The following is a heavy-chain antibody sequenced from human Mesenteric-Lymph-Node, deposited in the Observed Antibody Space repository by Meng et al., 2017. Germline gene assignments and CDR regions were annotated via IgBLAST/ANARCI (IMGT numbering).Heavy chain of an antibody. V-gene: IGHV3-48*04. D-gene: IGHD3-10*01. CDR1: GFTFSSYS. CDR3: SRDTITLVRGGSHYFDY. J-gene: IGHJ4*02. CDR2: ISSSGSTI. Sequence: GGSLRLSCAASGFTFSSYSMNWVRQAPGKGLEWVSYISSSGSTIYYADSVKGRFTISRDNAKNSLYLQMNSLRAEDTAVYYCSRDTITLVRGGSHYFDYWGQGTLVTVSS.